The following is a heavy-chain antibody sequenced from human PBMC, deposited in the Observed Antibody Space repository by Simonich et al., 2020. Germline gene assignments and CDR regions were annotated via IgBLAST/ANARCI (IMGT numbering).Heavy chain of an antibody. D-gene: IGHD6-13*01. J-gene: IGHJ3*02. V-gene: IGHV4-39*01. Sequence: QLQLQESGPGLVKPSETLSLTCTVSGGSISSSSYYWGGIRQPPGKGLEGIGGIYYSGSTYYNPSLKSRVTISVDTSKNQFSLKLSSVTAADTAVYYCARHAGFAFDIWGQGTMVTVSS. CDR3: ARHAGFAFDI. CDR2: IYYSGST. CDR1: GGSISSSSYY.